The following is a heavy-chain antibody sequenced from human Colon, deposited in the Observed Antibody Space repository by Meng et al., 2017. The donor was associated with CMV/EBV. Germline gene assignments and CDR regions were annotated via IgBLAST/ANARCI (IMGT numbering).Heavy chain of an antibody. J-gene: IGHJ6*01. D-gene: IGHD3-10*01. V-gene: IGHV3-30-3*01. CDR1: GFTFSSYA. CDR3: ARDRISYRVYYYYGMDV. Sequence: GESLKISCAASGFTFSSYAMHWVRQAPGKGLEWVAVISYDGTNTHYADSVKGRFTISRDNSKNTLYLQMNSLRAEDTAVYYCARDRISYRVYYYYGMDVWVKGPRSPSPQ. CDR2: ISYDGTNT.